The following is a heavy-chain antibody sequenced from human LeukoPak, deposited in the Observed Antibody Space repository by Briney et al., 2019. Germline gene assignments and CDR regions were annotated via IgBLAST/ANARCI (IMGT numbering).Heavy chain of an antibody. J-gene: IGHJ4*02. V-gene: IGHV4-39*01. D-gene: IGHD6-19*01. CDR1: GGSISSSSYY. CDR2: ISYSGST. CDR3: ASDPFSSGWEFDY. Sequence: PSETLSLTCTVSGGSISSSSYYWGWIRQPPGKGLEWIGSISYSGSTYYNPSLRRRVTISIDTSKNQFSLKLTSVTAADTAVYYCASDPFSSGWEFDYWGQGTLVTVSS.